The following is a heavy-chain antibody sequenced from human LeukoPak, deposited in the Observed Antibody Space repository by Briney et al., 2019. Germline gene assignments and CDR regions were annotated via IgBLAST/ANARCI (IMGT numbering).Heavy chain of an antibody. Sequence: GGSLRLSCAASGFTFDDYGMSWVRQAPGKGLEWVSGINWNGDSTGYADSVKGRFTISRDNAKNSLYLQMNSLRAGDTAVYYCAKGGRAVAGPDYYYYYYYMDVWGKGTTVTISS. CDR1: GFTFDDYG. J-gene: IGHJ6*03. V-gene: IGHV3-20*04. CDR3: AKGGRAVAGPDYYYYYYYMDV. CDR2: INWNGDST. D-gene: IGHD6-19*01.